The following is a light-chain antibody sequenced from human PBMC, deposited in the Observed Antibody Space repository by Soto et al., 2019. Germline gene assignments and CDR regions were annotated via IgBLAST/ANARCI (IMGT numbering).Light chain of an antibody. V-gene: IGKV1-39*01. J-gene: IGKJ2*01. CDR1: QSISSY. CDR3: QQSYSTPYT. CDR2: AAS. Sequence: DIQMTQSPSSLSASVGERVTITCRASQSISSYLKWYQQKPGEAPKLLIYAASSLQSGVPSSFSGSGSGTDFPLTISSLQPEDFATYYCQQSYSTPYTFGQGTKLEIK.